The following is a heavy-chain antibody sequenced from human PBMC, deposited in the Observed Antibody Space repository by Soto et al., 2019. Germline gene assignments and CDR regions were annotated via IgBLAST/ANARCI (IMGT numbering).Heavy chain of an antibody. V-gene: IGHV4-4*02. CDR2: IYHSGST. CDR1: GGSISSSNW. J-gene: IGHJ4*02. CDR3: AREVPGYYDSSGYYYPLFCFDY. D-gene: IGHD3-22*01. Sequence: PSETLSLTCAVSGGSISSSNWWSWVRQPPGKGLEWIGEIYHSGSTNYNPSLKSRVTISVDKSKNQSSLKLSSVTAADTAVYYCAREVPGYYDSSGYYYPLFCFDYWGQGTLVTVSS.